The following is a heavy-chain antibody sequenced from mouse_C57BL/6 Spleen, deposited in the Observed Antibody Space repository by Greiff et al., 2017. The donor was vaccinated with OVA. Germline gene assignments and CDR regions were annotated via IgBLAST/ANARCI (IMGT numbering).Heavy chain of an antibody. D-gene: IGHD1-1*01. CDR1: GYAFSSSW. CDR3: AVTTVVALDAMDY. V-gene: IGHV1-82*01. J-gene: IGHJ4*01. Sequence: VQLQQSGPELVKPGASVKISCKASGYAFSSSWMNWVKQRPGKGLEWIGRIYPGDGDTNYNGKFKGKATLTADKSSSTADMQLSSLTSEDAAVVFCAVTTVVALDAMDYWGQGTSVTVSS. CDR2: IYPGDGDT.